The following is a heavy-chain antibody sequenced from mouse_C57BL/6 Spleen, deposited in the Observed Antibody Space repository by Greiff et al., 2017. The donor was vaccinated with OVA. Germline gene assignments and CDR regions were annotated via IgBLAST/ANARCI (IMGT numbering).Heavy chain of an antibody. CDR1: GYTFPSSW. CDR2: IDPSDSYT. D-gene: IGHD1-1*02. V-gene: IGHV1-69*01. CDR3: GMKGSPYAMDY. J-gene: IGHJ4*01. Sequence: VQLQQPGAELVMPWASVKLSCNASGYTFPSSWMPWVKQRPGQGLVWIGEIDPSDSYTNYNQKFKGKSTWTVDKASSTAYMQLSSLTYEDSAVYYCGMKGSPYAMDYWGQGTSVTVSS.